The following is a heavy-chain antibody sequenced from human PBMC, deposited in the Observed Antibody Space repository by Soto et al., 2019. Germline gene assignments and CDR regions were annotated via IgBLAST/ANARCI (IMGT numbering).Heavy chain of an antibody. V-gene: IGHV4-31*03. CDR2: IYYSGST. J-gene: IGHJ6*03. D-gene: IGHD5-12*01. Sequence: PSETLSLTCTVSGGSISSGGYYWSWIRQHPGKGLEWIGYIYYSGSTYYNPSLKSRVTISVDTSKNQFPLKLSSVTAADTAVYYCARGYSGYDSDYYYMDVWGKGTTVTVSS. CDR3: ARGYSGYDSDYYYMDV. CDR1: GGSISSGGYY.